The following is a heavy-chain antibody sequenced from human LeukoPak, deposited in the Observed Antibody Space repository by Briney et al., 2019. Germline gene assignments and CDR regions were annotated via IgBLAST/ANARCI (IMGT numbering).Heavy chain of an antibody. Sequence: GRSLRLSCAASGFTFDDYAMHWVRQAPGKGLEWVSGLSWNSASIDYADSVKGRFTISRDNAKNSLYLQMNSLSAEDTALYYCAAQPSRYCTSTSCFAAYYFDYWGQGTLVTVSS. J-gene: IGHJ4*02. D-gene: IGHD2-2*01. CDR3: AAQPSRYCTSTSCFAAYYFDY. CDR2: LSWNSASI. V-gene: IGHV3-9*01. CDR1: GFTFDDYA.